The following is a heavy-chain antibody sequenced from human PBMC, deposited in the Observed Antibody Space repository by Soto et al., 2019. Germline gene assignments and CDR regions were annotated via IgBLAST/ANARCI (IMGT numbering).Heavy chain of an antibody. Sequence: EVLLVESGGGLVKPGESLRLSCAASGFTFNTNTMNWVRQAPGKGLEWVSAISRASTVIFYTDSVEGRFTIFRDNAQNLLYLQMNNLRAEDTAVYYCATSGDLTANRAFDFWGQGTVVTVSS. J-gene: IGHJ3*01. D-gene: IGHD1-26*01. CDR1: GFTFNTNT. V-gene: IGHV3-21*06. CDR2: ISRASTVI. CDR3: ATSGDLTANRAFDF.